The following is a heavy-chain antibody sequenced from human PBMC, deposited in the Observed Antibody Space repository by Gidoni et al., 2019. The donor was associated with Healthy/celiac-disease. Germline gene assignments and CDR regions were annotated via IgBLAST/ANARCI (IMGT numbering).Heavy chain of an antibody. D-gene: IGHD3-3*01. CDR3: ARAPDYDFWSGYWWFDP. CDR2: ISSSSSYI. Sequence: EVQLVESGGGLVKPGGSLRLSCAASGFTFISSSMNWVRQAPGKGLEWVSSISSSSSYIYYADTVKGRFTISRDNAKNSLYLQMNSLRAEDTAVYYCARAPDYDFWSGYWWFDPWGQGTLVTVSS. CDR1: GFTFISSS. V-gene: IGHV3-21*01. J-gene: IGHJ5*02.